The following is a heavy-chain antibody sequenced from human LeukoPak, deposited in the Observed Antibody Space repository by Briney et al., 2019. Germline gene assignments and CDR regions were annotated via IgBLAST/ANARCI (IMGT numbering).Heavy chain of an antibody. CDR1: GFAFSDYS. D-gene: IGHD5-18*01. J-gene: IGHJ4*02. V-gene: IGHV3-48*02. CDR3: ARVHRGYSYGRLDY. Sequence: GGSLRLSCAASGFAFSDYSMNWVRQAPGKGLEWVSYISSSDNTIHYADSVKGRFTISRDNAENSLYLEMNSLRDEDTAVYYCARVHRGYSYGRLDYWGQGTLVTVSS. CDR2: ISSSDNTI.